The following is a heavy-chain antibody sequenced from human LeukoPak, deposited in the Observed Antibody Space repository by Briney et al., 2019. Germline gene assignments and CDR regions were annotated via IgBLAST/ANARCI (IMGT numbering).Heavy chain of an antibody. Sequence: GGSLRLSCAAPGFTFSSYGMHWVRQAPGKGLEWVAVISYDGSNKYYADSVKGRFTISRDNSKNTLYLQMNSLRAEDTAVYYCAKDHPDSSGWYIDYWGQGTLVTVSS. CDR2: ISYDGSNK. CDR1: GFTFSSYG. V-gene: IGHV3-30*18. J-gene: IGHJ4*02. D-gene: IGHD6-19*01. CDR3: AKDHPDSSGWYIDY.